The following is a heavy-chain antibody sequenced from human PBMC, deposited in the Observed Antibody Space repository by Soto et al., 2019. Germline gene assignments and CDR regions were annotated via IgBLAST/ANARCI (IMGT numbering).Heavy chain of an antibody. Sequence: VQLVESGGGLVQPGGSLRLSCAASGFTFSSYWMSWVRQAPGKGLEWVANIKQDGSEKYYVDSVKGRFTISRDNAKNSLYLQMNSLRAEDTAVYYCASTRAYYDFWSGYYRDYWGQGTLVTVSS. CDR1: GFTFSSYW. CDR3: ASTRAYYDFWSGYYRDY. J-gene: IGHJ4*02. V-gene: IGHV3-7*03. D-gene: IGHD3-3*01. CDR2: IKQDGSEK.